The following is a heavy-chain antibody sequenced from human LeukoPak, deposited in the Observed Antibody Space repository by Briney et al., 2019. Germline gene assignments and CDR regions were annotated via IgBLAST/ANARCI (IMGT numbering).Heavy chain of an antibody. J-gene: IGHJ4*02. V-gene: IGHV3-21*01. D-gene: IGHD3-16*02. CDR1: GFTFSSYS. CDR2: ISSSSSYI. CDR3: ARDLATFGGVIRS. Sequence: GGSLRLSCAASGFTFSSYSMNWVRQAPGKGLEWVSSISSSSSYIYYADSVKGRFTISRDNAKNSLYLQMNSLRAEDTAVYYCARDLATFGGVIRSWGQGTLVTVSS.